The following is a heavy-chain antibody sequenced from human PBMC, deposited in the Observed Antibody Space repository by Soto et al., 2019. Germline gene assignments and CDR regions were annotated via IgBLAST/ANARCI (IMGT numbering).Heavy chain of an antibody. CDR3: ASGGSSNWFDP. CDR2: IYYTGNT. D-gene: IGHD1-26*01. J-gene: IGHJ5*02. V-gene: IGHV4-30-4*01. Sequence: QVRLQESGPGLVKPSQTLSLTCTVSSGSISSPDYYWGWIRQPPGKGLEWIGYIYYTGNTYYNPSLKSRVIMSVYTSTDQFSLMVTSVTAADTAVYYCASGGSSNWFDPWGQGTLVTVSS. CDR1: SGSISSPDYY.